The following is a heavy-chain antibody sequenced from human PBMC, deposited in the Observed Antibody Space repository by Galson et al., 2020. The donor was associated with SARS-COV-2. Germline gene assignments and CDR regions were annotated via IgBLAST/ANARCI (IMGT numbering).Heavy chain of an antibody. V-gene: IGHV3-43*01. CDR3: AKDYIQYTYYYGMDV. CDR1: GFTFDDYS. Sequence: GGSLRLSCAASGFTFDDYSMHWVRHAPGKGLEWVSLISWDGGSTYYADSVKGRFTISRDNSKNSLYLQMNSLRTEDTALYYCAKDYIQYTYYYGMDVWGQGTTVTVSS. J-gene: IGHJ6*02. CDR2: ISWDGGST. D-gene: IGHD4-4*01.